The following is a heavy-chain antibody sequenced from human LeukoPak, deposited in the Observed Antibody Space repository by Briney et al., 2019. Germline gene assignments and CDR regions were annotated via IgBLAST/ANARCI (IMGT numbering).Heavy chain of an antibody. CDR1: GYTFTSYY. CDR2: INPSGGST. CDR3: ARTPDIVVVPAALYYYYYYMDV. J-gene: IGHJ6*03. Sequence: ASVKVSCKASGYTFTSYYMHWVRQAPGQGLEWMGIINPSGGSTSYAQKFQGRVTITADESTSTAYMELSSLRSEDTAVYYCARTPDIVVVPAALYYYYYYMDVWGKGTTVTVSS. D-gene: IGHD2-2*01. V-gene: IGHV1-46*01.